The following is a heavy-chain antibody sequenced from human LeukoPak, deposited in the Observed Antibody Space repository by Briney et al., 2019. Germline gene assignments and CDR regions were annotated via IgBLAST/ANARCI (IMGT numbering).Heavy chain of an antibody. Sequence: PSETLSLTCTSSGDSMSGYSWSWLRQPAGKELEWIGRIYTSYFTEYNLSLDGRVTMSIDTSKNQFSLMLDSVTAADTAIYYCARVHIVTGTYFDSWGQGALVTVSS. J-gene: IGHJ4*02. D-gene: IGHD3-10*01. V-gene: IGHV4-4*07. CDR3: ARVHIVTGTYFDS. CDR1: GDSMSGYS. CDR2: IYTSYFT.